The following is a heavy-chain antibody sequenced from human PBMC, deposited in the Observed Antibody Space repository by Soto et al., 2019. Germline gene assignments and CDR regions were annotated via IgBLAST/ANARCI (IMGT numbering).Heavy chain of an antibody. CDR3: ARHQRDDASRKIDC. V-gene: IGHV5-51*01. CDR1: GYSFTSNR. J-gene: IGHJ4*02. CDR2: INPADSDI. Sequence: GESLKISCQGSGYSFTSNRIGWVRQMPGKGLEWMGIINPADSDIKYSPSFQGQVTISADKSIGTAYLQWSSLKALDTAMYYCARHQRDDASRKIDCWGQGTLVTVSS. D-gene: IGHD3-16*01.